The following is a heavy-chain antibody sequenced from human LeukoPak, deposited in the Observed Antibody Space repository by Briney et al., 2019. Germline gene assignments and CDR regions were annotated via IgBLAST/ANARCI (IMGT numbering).Heavy chain of an antibody. CDR2: ISYDGSNK. J-gene: IGHJ3*02. V-gene: IGHV3-30-3*01. CDR3: ARDVGFIVGATPGAFDI. CDR1: GFTFSSYA. D-gene: IGHD1-26*01. Sequence: GRSLRLSCAASGFTFSSYAMHWVRQAPGKGLEWVAVISYDGSNKYYADSVKGRFTISRDNSKNTLYLQMNSLRAEDTAVYYCARDVGFIVGATPGAFDIWGQGTMVTVSS.